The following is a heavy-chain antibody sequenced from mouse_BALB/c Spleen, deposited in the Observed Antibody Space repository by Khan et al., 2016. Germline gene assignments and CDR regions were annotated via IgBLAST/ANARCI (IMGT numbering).Heavy chain of an antibody. J-gene: IGHJ1*01. V-gene: IGHV9-1*02. Sequence: QIQLVQSGPELKKPGETVKISCKASGYTFTNSGMNWVKQAPGKGLKWVGWINTYTGEPTYADDFKGRFAFSLETSASTAYLQINNLKNEDMTTEYCARGAMVTTGWYFDVWGAGTTVTVSS. CDR3: ARGAMVTTGWYFDV. D-gene: IGHD2-2*01. CDR1: GYTFTNSG. CDR2: INTYTGEP.